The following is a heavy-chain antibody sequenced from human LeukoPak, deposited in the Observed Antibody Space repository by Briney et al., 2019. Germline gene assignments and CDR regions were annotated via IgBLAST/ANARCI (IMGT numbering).Heavy chain of an antibody. Sequence: ASVKVTCKASGYTFTGYYMHWVRQAPGQGLEWTGWISAYNGNTNYAQKLQGRVTMTTDTSTSTAYMELRSLRSDDTAVYYCARGKLGLRYFDWYYFDYWGQGTLVTVSS. CDR1: GYTFTGYY. CDR3: ARGKLGLRYFDWYYFDY. CDR2: ISAYNGNT. D-gene: IGHD3-9*01. J-gene: IGHJ4*02. V-gene: IGHV1-18*04.